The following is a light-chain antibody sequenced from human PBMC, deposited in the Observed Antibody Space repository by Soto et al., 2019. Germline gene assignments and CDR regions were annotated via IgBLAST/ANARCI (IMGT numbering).Light chain of an antibody. Sequence: QSALTQPPSASGSPGQSVTISCTGTSGDIGTYNSVSWYQHHPGKAPKLMIYEVNKRPSGVPDRFSGSKSGKTASLTVSGLQAGDEADYYCSSYADDDSLVFGGGTKGTVL. CDR1: SGDIGTYNS. CDR2: EVN. J-gene: IGLJ2*01. V-gene: IGLV2-8*01. CDR3: SSYADDDSLV.